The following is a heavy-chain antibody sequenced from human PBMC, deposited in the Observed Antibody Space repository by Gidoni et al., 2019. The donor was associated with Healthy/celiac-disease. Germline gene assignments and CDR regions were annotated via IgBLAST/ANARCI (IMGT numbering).Heavy chain of an antibody. Sequence: QVQLVQSGAEVKKPGSSVKVSCKASGGTFSSYAISWVRQAPGQGLDWMGGIIPIFGTANYAQKFQGRVTMTADESTSTAYMELISLRSEDTSVYYCARWAGSYSYSFDYWGQGTLVTVSS. CDR3: ARWAGSYSYSFDY. V-gene: IGHV1-69*01. CDR1: GGTFSSYA. CDR2: IIPIFGTA. J-gene: IGHJ4*02. D-gene: IGHD1-26*01.